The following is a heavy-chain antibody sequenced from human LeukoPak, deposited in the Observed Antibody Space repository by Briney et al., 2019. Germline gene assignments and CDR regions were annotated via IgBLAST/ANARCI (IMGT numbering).Heavy chain of an antibody. D-gene: IGHD5-24*01. CDR1: GGSISSFY. CDR3: ARHRARDGYNWNWYFDL. CDR2: TYYSGST. Sequence: SETLSLTCTVSGGSISSFYWSWIRQPPGKGLEWVGYTYYSGSTNYNPSLKSRVTISVDTSKNQFSLKLSSVTAADTAVYYCARHRARDGYNWNWYFDLWGRGTLVTVSS. J-gene: IGHJ2*01. V-gene: IGHV4-59*08.